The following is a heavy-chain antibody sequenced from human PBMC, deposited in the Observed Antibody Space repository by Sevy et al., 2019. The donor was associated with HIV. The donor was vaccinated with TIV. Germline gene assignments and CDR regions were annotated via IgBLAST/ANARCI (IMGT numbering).Heavy chain of an antibody. J-gene: IGHJ4*01. V-gene: IGHV3-30*02. Sequence: GGSLRLSCAASGFTFNYYGVHWVRQAPGKGLKWVAFIGFDGSDKNYADSVKGRFTISRDNSQNTMYMQMNSLRPDDTAVYYCAKNTAAAGVGGFDYWGHGTLVTVSS. CDR3: AKNTAAAGVGGFDY. CDR1: GFTFNYYG. CDR2: IGFDGSDK. D-gene: IGHD6-13*01.